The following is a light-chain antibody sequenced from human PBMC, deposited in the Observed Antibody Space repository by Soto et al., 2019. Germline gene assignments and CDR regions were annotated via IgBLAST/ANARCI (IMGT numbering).Light chain of an antibody. Sequence: VMTQSPATLSVSPGERATLSCRSSQSVSSNLAWYQQKPGQAPRLFIYGASTRATAIPPRFSGSGSGTEFTLTISSLQPDDFATYYCQKFNSYSYSRMFGQVSMVDIK. CDR2: GAS. CDR1: QSVSSN. J-gene: IGKJ1*01. CDR3: QKFNSYSYSRM. V-gene: IGKV3-15*01.